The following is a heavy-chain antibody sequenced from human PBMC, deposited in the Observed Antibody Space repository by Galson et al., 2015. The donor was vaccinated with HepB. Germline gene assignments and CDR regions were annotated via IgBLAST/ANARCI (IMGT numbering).Heavy chain of an antibody. CDR1: GYSFTSYW. V-gene: IGHV5-51*01. CDR3: ARPIAAAGRVADAFDI. D-gene: IGHD6-13*01. CDR2: IYPGDSDT. J-gene: IGHJ3*02. Sequence: QSGAEVKKPGESLKISCKGSGYSFTSYWIGWVRQMPGKGLEWMGIIYPGDSDTRYSPSFQGQVTISADKSISTAYLQWSSLKASDTAMYYCARPIAAAGRVADAFDIWGQGTMVTVSS.